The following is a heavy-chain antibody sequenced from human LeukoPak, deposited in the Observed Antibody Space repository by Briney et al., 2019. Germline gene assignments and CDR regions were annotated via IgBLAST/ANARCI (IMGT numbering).Heavy chain of an antibody. CDR2: ISAYNGNT. CDR3: VRDLHYYDSSGYYIFDY. J-gene: IGHJ4*02. Sequence: ASVKVSCKASGYTFTSYGISWVRQAPGQGLEWMGWISAYNGNTNYAQKLQGRVTMTTDTSTSTAYMELRSLRSDDTAVYYCVRDLHYYDSSGYYIFDYWGQGTLVTVSS. CDR1: GYTFTSYG. V-gene: IGHV1-18*01. D-gene: IGHD3-22*01.